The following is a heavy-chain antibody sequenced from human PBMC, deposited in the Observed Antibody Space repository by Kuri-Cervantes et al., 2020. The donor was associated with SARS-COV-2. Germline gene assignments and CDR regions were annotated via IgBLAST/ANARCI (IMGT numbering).Heavy chain of an antibody. V-gene: IGHV3-48*03. D-gene: IGHD3-9*01. CDR3: AKDSSAGVAATGSPLGF. CDR2: ISSSGGTI. J-gene: IGHJ4*02. CDR1: GFTFSSYE. Sequence: GESLKISCAASGFTFSSYEMNWVRQAPGKGLEWVSYISSSGGTIYYADSVKGRFTISRDNAKNSLYLQMNSLRAEDTAVYYCAKDSSAGVAATGSPLGFWGQGTLVTVSS.